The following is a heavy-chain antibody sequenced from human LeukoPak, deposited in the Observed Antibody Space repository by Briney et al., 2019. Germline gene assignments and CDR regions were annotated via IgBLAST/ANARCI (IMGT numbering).Heavy chain of an antibody. J-gene: IGHJ4*02. Sequence: SETLSLTCTVSGGSISSYYWSWIRQPPGKGLEWIGYIYYSGSTNYNPSLKSRVTISVDTSKNQFSLKLSSVTAADTAVYYCASTELYYDILTGYLFDYWGQGTLVTVSS. CDR1: GGSISSYY. CDR2: IYYSGST. V-gene: IGHV4-59*01. CDR3: ASTELYYDILTGYLFDY. D-gene: IGHD3-9*01.